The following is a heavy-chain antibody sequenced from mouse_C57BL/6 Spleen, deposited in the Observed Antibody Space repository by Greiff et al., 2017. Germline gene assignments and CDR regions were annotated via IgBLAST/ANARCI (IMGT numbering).Heavy chain of an antibody. J-gene: IGHJ1*03. Sequence: VQLQQSGAELVRPGTSVKVSCKASGYAFTNYLIEWVKQRPGQGLEWIGVINPGSGGTNYNEKFKGKATLTADKSSSTAYMQLSSLTSEDSAVYFCAREDGNYGYFDVWGTGTTVTVSS. CDR3: AREDGNYGYFDV. CDR1: GYAFTNYL. D-gene: IGHD2-1*01. CDR2: INPGSGGT. V-gene: IGHV1-54*01.